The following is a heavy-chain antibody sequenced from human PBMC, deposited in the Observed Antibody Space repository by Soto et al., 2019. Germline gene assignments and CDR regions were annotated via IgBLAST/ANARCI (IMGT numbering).Heavy chain of an antibody. CDR1: GGSISSGSYS. CDR3: ARDLGEAVTADRYYHYGIDV. CDR2: IYSSGAK. D-gene: IGHD2-21*02. Sequence: KPSETLSLTCAVSGGSISSGSYSWSWIRQSPGRGLEWIGYIYSSGAKYYNPSLDSRVTLSMDTSKNQFSLKLTSVTAADTAVYFCARDLGEAVTADRYYHYGIDVWGQGTTVTV. J-gene: IGHJ6*02. V-gene: IGHV4-30-2*06.